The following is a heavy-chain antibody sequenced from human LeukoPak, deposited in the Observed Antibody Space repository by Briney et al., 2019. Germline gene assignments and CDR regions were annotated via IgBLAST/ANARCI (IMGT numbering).Heavy chain of an antibody. Sequence: GGSLRLXCAASGFTFSSYEMNWVRQAPGKELEWVSYISSSGSTIYYADSVKGRFTISRDNAKNSLYLQMNSLRAEDTAVYYCARDRPGGYCSGGSCYSVEYYFDYWGQGTLVTVSS. CDR3: ARDRPGGYCSGGSCYSVEYYFDY. J-gene: IGHJ4*02. V-gene: IGHV3-48*03. CDR1: GFTFSSYE. D-gene: IGHD2-15*01. CDR2: ISSSGSTI.